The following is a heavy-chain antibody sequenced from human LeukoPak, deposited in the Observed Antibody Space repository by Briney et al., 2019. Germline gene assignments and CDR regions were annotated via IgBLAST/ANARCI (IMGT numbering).Heavy chain of an antibody. Sequence: GGSLRLSCAASGFTVSDNYMSWVRQAPGKGLEWVAVIYSDGSTYYADSVKGRFTISRDNSKNPVSLQMNSLQAEDTAVYYCARDPGYGYGYAFWGRGTRVMVSS. V-gene: IGHV3-66*01. D-gene: IGHD5-18*01. CDR1: GFTVSDNY. CDR2: IYSDGST. J-gene: IGHJ4*02. CDR3: ARDPGYGYGYAF.